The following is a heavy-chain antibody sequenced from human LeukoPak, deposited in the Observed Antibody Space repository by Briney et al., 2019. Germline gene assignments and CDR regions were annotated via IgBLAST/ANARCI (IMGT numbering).Heavy chain of an antibody. CDR3: AREISGRFDY. CDR2: INWSGGST. CDR1: GFPFDDYG. D-gene: IGHD6-19*01. Sequence: GGSRRLSFAAPGFPFDDYGMGWVRQAPGKGLDWVSGINWSGGSTGYADSVKGRFTISRDNAKNSLYLQMNSLRAEDTALYYCAREISGRFDYWGQGTLVTVSS. V-gene: IGHV3-20*03. J-gene: IGHJ4*02.